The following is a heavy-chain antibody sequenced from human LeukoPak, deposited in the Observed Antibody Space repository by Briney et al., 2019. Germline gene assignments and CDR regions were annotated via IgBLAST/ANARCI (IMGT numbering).Heavy chain of an antibody. J-gene: IGHJ4*02. CDR1: GFTFSSYA. CDR2: ISGGGGST. D-gene: IGHD1-26*01. V-gene: IGHV3-23*01. Sequence: GSLRLSCAASGFTFSSYAMSWVRQAPGKGLEWVSVISGGGGSTYYADSVKGRFTISRDNSKNTLYLQMNSLRAEDTAIYYCAKSLRGSYHIDYWGQGTLVTVSS. CDR3: AKSLRGSYHIDY.